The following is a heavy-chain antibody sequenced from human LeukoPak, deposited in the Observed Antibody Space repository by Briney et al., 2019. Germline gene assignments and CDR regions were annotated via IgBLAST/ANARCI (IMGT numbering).Heavy chain of an antibody. CDR2: ISSSSSYI. D-gene: IGHD5-24*01. Sequence: GGSLRLSCAASGFTFSSYSMNWVRQAPGKGLEWVSSISSSSSYIYYADSVKGRFTISRDNAKDSLCLQMNSLRAEDTAVYYCARGDGPFDYWGQGTLVTVSS. CDR3: ARGDGPFDY. V-gene: IGHV3-21*01. CDR1: GFTFSSYS. J-gene: IGHJ4*02.